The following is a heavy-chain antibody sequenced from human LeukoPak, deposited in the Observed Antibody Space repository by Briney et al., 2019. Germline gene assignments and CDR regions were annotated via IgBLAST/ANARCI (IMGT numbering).Heavy chain of an antibody. V-gene: IGHV4-34*01. Sequence: SETLSLTCAVYGGSFSGYYWSWIRQPPGKGLEWIGEIYHSGSTNYNPSLKSRVTISVDKSKNQFSLKLSSVTAADTAVYYCARRPYGDYAGSDYWGQGTLVTVSS. J-gene: IGHJ4*02. CDR2: IYHSGST. CDR1: GGSFSGYY. CDR3: ARRPYGDYAGSDY. D-gene: IGHD4-17*01.